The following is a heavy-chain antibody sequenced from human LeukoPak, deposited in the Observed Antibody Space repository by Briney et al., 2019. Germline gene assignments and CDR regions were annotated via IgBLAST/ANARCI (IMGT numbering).Heavy chain of an antibody. V-gene: IGHV4-59*01. Sequence: SETLSLTCTVSGGSINSYYWSWIRQPPGKGLEWIGYIYYSGSTNYNPSLKSRVTISVDTSKNQFSLKLSSVTAADTAVYYCARDPSWEWNWFDPWGQGTLVTVSS. CDR2: IYYSGST. D-gene: IGHD3-3*01. CDR1: GGSINSYY. J-gene: IGHJ5*02. CDR3: ARDPSWEWNWFDP.